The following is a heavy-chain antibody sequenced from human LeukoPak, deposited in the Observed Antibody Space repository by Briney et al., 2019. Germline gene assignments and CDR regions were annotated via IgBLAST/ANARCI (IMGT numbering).Heavy chain of an antibody. V-gene: IGHV1-69*13. J-gene: IGHJ6*03. Sequence: SVKVSCKASGGTFSSYAISWVRQAPGQGLEWMGGIIPIFGTANYAQKFQGRVTITADESTSTAYMELSSLRSEDTAVYYCARNVLLWFGESHYYYYMDVWGKGTTVTVSS. CDR3: ARNVLLWFGESHYYYYMDV. CDR1: GGTFSSYA. CDR2: IIPIFGTA. D-gene: IGHD3-10*01.